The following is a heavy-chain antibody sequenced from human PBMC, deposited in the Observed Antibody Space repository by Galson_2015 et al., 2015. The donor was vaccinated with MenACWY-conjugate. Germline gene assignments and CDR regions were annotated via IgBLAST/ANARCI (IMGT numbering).Heavy chain of an antibody. CDR2: ISSSSSTI. Sequence: LSCAASGFTFSSYAMHWVRQAPGKGLEWVSYISSSSSTIYYADSVKGRFTISRDNAKNSLYLQMNSLRAEDTAVYYCARGDADCTNGVCYVSGCYYWGQGTLVTVSS. J-gene: IGHJ4*02. CDR1: GFTFSSYA. CDR3: ARGDADCTNGVCYVSGCYY. D-gene: IGHD2-8*01. V-gene: IGHV3-48*01.